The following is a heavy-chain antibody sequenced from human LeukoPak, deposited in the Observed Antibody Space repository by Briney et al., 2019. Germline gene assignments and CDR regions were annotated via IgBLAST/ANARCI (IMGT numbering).Heavy chain of an antibody. CDR1: GDSISSYY. Sequence: SETLSLTCTLAGDSISSYYWSWIRQPPGKGLEWMGYINYSGNTNYNPSLKSRVTIPVDTSKNQFSLRLTSVTAADTAVYYCAREGRQDYVYFDCWGQGTLVTVSS. CDR2: INYSGNT. D-gene: IGHD4-17*01. V-gene: IGHV4-59*01. CDR3: AREGRQDYVYFDC. J-gene: IGHJ4*02.